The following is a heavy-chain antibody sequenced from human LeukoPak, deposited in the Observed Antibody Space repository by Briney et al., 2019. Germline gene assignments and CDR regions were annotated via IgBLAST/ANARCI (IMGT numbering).Heavy chain of an antibody. V-gene: IGHV4-59*01. Sequence: SETLSLTCTVSGGSISSYSWSWIRQSPGKGLEWIGYIYDTGSTNYNPSLKSRVAISVDTSKKKLSLKMTSVTAADTAVYYCARAQVYCSGGTCYLIGFDYWGQGTLVTVSS. CDR1: GGSISSYS. D-gene: IGHD2-15*01. CDR3: ARAQVYCSGGTCYLIGFDY. CDR2: IYDTGST. J-gene: IGHJ4*02.